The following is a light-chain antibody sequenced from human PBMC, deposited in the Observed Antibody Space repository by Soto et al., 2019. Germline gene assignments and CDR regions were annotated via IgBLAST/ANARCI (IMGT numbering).Light chain of an antibody. Sequence: EIVMTQSPATLSVSPGERATLSCRASQSVNSNLAWYQQKPGQAPRLLIYRASTGATGVPARFSGSGSGTEFTLTISSLQSEDFAVYYCQQYNNWPRTFGQGNRVEIK. CDR2: RAS. V-gene: IGKV3-15*01. CDR3: QQYNNWPRT. J-gene: IGKJ1*01. CDR1: QSVNSN.